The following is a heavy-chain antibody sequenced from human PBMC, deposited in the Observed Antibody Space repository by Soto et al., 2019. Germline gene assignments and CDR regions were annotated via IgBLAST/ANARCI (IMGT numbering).Heavy chain of an antibody. CDR1: GSSVSSGGYY. J-gene: IGHJ4*02. D-gene: IGHD3-10*01. V-gene: IGHV4-31*03. Sequence: PSETLSLTCTVSGSSVSSGGYYWNWIRQLPGKGLEWIGYIFRSGTTNYNPSLKSRVIMSVDTSTNQFSLILSSVTAADTALYYCAGGGRGRSGAFDHWGKGSLVTVS. CDR3: AGGGRGRSGAFDH. CDR2: IFRSGTT.